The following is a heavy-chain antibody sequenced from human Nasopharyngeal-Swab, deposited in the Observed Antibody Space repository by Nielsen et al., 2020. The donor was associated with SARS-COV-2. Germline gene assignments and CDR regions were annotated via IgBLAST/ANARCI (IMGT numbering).Heavy chain of an antibody. J-gene: IGHJ4*02. CDR1: GLTFSRYT. D-gene: IGHD3-22*01. V-gene: IGHV3-30-3*01. CDR2: ISYDGSNK. Sequence: GESLKISCAASGLTFSRYTMHWVRQAPGTGLEWVAVISYDGSNKYYADSVKGRFTISRDISKNTLYLQMNSLRAEDTAVFYGASTPLDSSGYYYAFHYWGRGTLVTVSS. CDR3: ASTPLDSSGYYYAFHY.